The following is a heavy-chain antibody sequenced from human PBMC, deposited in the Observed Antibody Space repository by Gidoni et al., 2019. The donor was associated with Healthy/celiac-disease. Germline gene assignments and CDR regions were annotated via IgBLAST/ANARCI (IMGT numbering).Heavy chain of an antibody. CDR2: ISWNSGSI. Sequence: EVQLVESGGGLVQPGRSLRLSCAASGFTFDDYAMHWVRQAPGKGLEWVSGISWNSGSIGYADSVKGRFTISRDNAKNSLYLQMNSLRAEDTALYYCAKSGGWYGTRYFDYWGQGTLVTVSS. V-gene: IGHV3-9*01. CDR1: GFTFDDYA. D-gene: IGHD6-19*01. CDR3: AKSGGWYGTRYFDY. J-gene: IGHJ4*02.